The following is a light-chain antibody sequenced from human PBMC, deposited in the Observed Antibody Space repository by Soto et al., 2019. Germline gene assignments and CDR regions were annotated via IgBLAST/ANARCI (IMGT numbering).Light chain of an antibody. J-gene: IGLJ2*01. Sequence: QSVLTQPASVSGSPGESITISCTGTRSDIGSYNSIAWYQQHPGKAPRVMIFEVTKRPSGISNRFSGSKSGSTASLTISGLQADDEADYFCSSYTSSSTLVVFGGGTELTVL. CDR2: EVT. CDR3: SSYTSSSTLVV. CDR1: RSDIGSYNS. V-gene: IGLV2-14*02.